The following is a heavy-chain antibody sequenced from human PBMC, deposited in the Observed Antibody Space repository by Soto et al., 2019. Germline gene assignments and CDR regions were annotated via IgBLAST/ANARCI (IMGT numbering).Heavy chain of an antibody. Sequence: GASVKVSCKASGYTFTSYGISWVRQAPGQGLEWMGIINPNNGSTSYAQKFQGRVTMTTDTSTSTVYMELSSLRSEDTAVYYCAREGITIFGVVTSDYGMDVWGQGTTVTVSS. CDR1: GYTFTSYG. D-gene: IGHD3-3*01. V-gene: IGHV1-46*01. J-gene: IGHJ6*02. CDR2: INPNNGST. CDR3: AREGITIFGVVTSDYGMDV.